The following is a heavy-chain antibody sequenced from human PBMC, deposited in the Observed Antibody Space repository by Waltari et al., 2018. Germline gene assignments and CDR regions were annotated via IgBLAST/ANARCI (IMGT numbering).Heavy chain of an antibody. Sequence: GGLVQPGGSLRLSCAASGFSFSHYWMSWVRQAPGKGLEWVADIKGDGSRKYYLDSVRGRFSISRDNTKNSVDLQMNSLRAEDTAVYYCARDDSSSGSYDAFDIWGQGTMVAVSS. CDR3: ARDDSSSGSYDAFDI. D-gene: IGHD3-22*01. CDR2: IKGDGSRK. CDR1: GFSFSHYW. V-gene: IGHV3-7*01. J-gene: IGHJ3*02.